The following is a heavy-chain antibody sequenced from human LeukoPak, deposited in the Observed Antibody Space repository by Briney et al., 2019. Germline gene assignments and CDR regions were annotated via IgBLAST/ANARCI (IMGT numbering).Heavy chain of an antibody. CDR2: IRYDGSNK. J-gene: IGHJ6*03. V-gene: IGHV3-30*02. CDR3: AKDSGSFGAYYYYYYMDV. CDR1: GFTFSSYG. D-gene: IGHD1-26*01. Sequence: PGGSLRLSCAASGFTFSSYGMHWVRQAPGKGLEWVAFIRYDGSNKYYADSVKGRFTISRDNSKNTLYLQMNSLRAEDTAVYYCAKDSGSFGAYYYYYYMDVWGKGTTVTVSS.